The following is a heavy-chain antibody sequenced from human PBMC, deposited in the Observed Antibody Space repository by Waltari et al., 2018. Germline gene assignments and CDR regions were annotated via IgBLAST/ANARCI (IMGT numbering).Heavy chain of an antibody. Sequence: QVQVQESGPGLVKPSETLSLTCTVSGGSMGGYYWSWIRQAPGKGPEWIGYIYYSGGTNYRPSLKSRVTISVDTSKNQVSLRLSSVTAADAAVYYCARRDGGAGAFDIWGQGTTVTVSS. D-gene: IGHD4-17*01. CDR2: IYYSGGT. V-gene: IGHV4-59*12. J-gene: IGHJ3*02. CDR1: GGSMGGYY. CDR3: ARRDGGAGAFDI.